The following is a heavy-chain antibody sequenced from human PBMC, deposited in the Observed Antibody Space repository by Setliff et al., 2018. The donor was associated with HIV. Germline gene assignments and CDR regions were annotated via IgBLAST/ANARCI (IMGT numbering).Heavy chain of an antibody. V-gene: IGHV4-34*01. D-gene: IGHD6-13*01. Sequence: SETLSLTCAVYGESFSGYYWSWIRQPPGKGLEWIGEINHGGITNYSPSLKSRVTISVDTSKNQFSLKLRSVTAADTAVYYCARVVWMAAAGTIDYYYYGMDIWGQGTTVTVSS. J-gene: IGHJ6*02. CDR2: INHGGIT. CDR3: ARVVWMAAAGTIDYYYYGMDI. CDR1: GESFSGYY.